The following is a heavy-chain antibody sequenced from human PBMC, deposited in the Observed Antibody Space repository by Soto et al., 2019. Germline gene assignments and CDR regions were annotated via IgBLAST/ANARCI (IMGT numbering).Heavy chain of an antibody. Sequence: GGSLRLSCAASGFTFSNAWMNWVRQAPGKGLEWVGRIKSKTDGGTTDYAAPVKGRFTISRDDSKNTLYLQMNSLKTEDTAVYYCTTDGYSSSSGPYHGMDVWGQGTTVTVSS. V-gene: IGHV3-15*07. J-gene: IGHJ6*02. CDR3: TTDGYSSSSGPYHGMDV. CDR2: IKSKTDGGTT. CDR1: GFTFSNAW. D-gene: IGHD6-6*01.